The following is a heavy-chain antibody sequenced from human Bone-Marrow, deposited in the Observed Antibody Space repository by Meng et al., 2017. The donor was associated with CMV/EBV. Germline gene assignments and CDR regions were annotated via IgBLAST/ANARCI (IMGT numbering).Heavy chain of an antibody. J-gene: IGHJ4*02. CDR3: TTGRLTNYDFWSGYSV. CDR2: IKTKNDGGTT. D-gene: IGHD3-3*01. Sequence: GESLKISCAASGFTFRNAWMSWVRQSPGKGLEWVGRIKTKNDGGTTDYAAPVRGRFTISRDESENMVYLQMNSLKIEDTAVYYRTTGRLTNYDFWSGYSVWGQGTLVTVSS. CDR1: GFTFRNAW. V-gene: IGHV3-15*01.